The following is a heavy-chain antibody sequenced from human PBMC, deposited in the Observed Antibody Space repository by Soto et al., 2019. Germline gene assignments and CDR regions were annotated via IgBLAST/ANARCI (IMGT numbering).Heavy chain of an antibody. CDR2: IYTDGST. Sequence: GGSLRLSCAASGFTVNYNYMSWVRLATGKGLEWVSVIYTDGSTYYADSVKGRFTISRDNSKNTLYLQMNSLRAEDTAIYYCLNTDASSYCWGGYGFDYWSQEALVTVCS. D-gene: IGHD7-27*01. CDR1: GFTVNYNY. J-gene: IGHJ4*02. CDR3: LNTDASSYCWGGYGFDY. V-gene: IGHV3-66*01.